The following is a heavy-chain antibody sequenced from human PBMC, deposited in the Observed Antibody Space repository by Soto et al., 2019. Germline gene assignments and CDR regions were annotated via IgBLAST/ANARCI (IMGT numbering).Heavy chain of an antibody. Sequence: SETLSLTCAVYGGSFSGYYWSWIRQPPGKGLEWIGEINHSGSTNYNPSLKSRVTISVDTSKNQFSLKLSSVTAADTAVYYCARVTLQINVFWSGYLPEHYSYYYMDVWGKGTTVTVSS. CDR3: ARVTLQINVFWSGYLPEHYSYYYMDV. V-gene: IGHV4-34*01. D-gene: IGHD3-3*01. J-gene: IGHJ6*03. CDR1: GGSFSGYY. CDR2: INHSGST.